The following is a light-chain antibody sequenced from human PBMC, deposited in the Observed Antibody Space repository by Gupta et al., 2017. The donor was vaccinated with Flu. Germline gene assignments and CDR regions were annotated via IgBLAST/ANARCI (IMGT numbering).Light chain of an antibody. J-gene: IGKJ2*01. CDR3: QQESSSPNT. Sequence: EIVLTQSPGTLSLSPGESATLSCRASQSVISRYLAWYQQKPGQAPRLLISGASNRATGIPDRFSGSGSGTDFILTISGREPEDFAVYYCQQESSSPNTFGRGTKLEIK. CDR1: QSVISRY. CDR2: GAS. V-gene: IGKV3-20*01.